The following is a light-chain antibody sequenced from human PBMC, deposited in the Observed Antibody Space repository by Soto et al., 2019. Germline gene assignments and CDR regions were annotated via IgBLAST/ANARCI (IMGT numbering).Light chain of an antibody. V-gene: IGLV2-18*02. CDR1: SSDAGSYNR. CDR3: SSYTSSGTRV. CDR2: EVS. J-gene: IGLJ1*01. Sequence: QSVLTQPPSVSGSPGQSVTISCTGNSSDAGSYNRVSWYQQPPGTAPKLMIYEVSNRPSGVPDRFSGSKSGNTASLTITGLQAEDEADYYCSSYTSSGTRVFGTGTKVTVL.